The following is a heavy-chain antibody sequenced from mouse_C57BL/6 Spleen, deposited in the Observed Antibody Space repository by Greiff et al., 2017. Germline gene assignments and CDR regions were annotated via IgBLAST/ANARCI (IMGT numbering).Heavy chain of an antibody. D-gene: IGHD1-1*01. CDR1: GFSLTSYG. CDR2: IWSGGST. V-gene: IGHV2-2*01. CDR3: ARRGYYGSRYYAMDY. J-gene: IGHJ4*01. Sequence: VKLQESGPGLVQPSQSLSITCTVSGFSLTSYGVHWVRQSPGKGLEWLGVIWSGGSTDYNAAFISRLSTSKDNSKSQVFFKMNSLQADDTAIYYCARRGYYGSRYYAMDYWGQGTSVTVSS.